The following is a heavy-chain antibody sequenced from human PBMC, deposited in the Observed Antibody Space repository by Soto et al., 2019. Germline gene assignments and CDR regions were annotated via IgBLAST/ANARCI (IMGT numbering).Heavy chain of an antibody. CDR1: GGSISSYY. Sequence: QVQLQESGPGLVKPSETLSLTCTVSGGSISSYYWSWIRQPPGKGLEWIGYIYYSGSTNYNPSLKSRVTISVDTSKNQFSLKLSSVTAADTAVYYCARDSRGYYGSGSYYNALRYFDLWGRGTLVTVSS. J-gene: IGHJ2*01. D-gene: IGHD3-10*01. CDR3: ARDSRGYYGSGSYYNALRYFDL. V-gene: IGHV4-59*01. CDR2: IYYSGST.